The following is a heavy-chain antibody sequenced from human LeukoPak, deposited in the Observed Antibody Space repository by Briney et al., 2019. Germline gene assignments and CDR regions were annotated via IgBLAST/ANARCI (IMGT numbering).Heavy chain of an antibody. Sequence: GASVKVSCKASGYTFTGYYMHWVRQAPGQGLEWMGWINPNSGGTNYAQKFQGRVTMTRDTSISTAYMELSRLRSDDTAVYYCARVAEMATITAIGYWGQGTLVTVSS. CDR3: ARVAEMATITAIGY. D-gene: IGHD5-12*01. V-gene: IGHV1-2*02. CDR1: GYTFTGYY. J-gene: IGHJ4*02. CDR2: INPNSGGT.